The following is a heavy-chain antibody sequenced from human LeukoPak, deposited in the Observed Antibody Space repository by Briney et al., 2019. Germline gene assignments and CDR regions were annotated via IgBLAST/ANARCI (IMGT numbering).Heavy chain of an antibody. CDR2: ISYDGSNK. CDR1: GFTXSSYG. Sequence: SLRLSCXASGFTXSSYGMHWVRQAPGKGLEWVAVISYDGSNKYYADSVKGRFTISRDNSKDTLYLQMSSLRAEDTAVYYCAKDRGRYYDSSGYYWGYYFDSWGQGILVTVST. D-gene: IGHD3-22*01. CDR3: AKDRGRYYDSSGYYWGYYFDS. V-gene: IGHV3-30*18. J-gene: IGHJ4*02.